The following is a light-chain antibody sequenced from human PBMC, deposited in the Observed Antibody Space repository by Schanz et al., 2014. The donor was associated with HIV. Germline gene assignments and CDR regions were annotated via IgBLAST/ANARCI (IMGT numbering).Light chain of an antibody. J-gene: IGLJ2*01. CDR3: SSHAGSDKFGI. V-gene: IGLV2-14*03. CDR2: DVS. CDR1: SSDVGGYNY. Sequence: QSALTQPASVSGSPGQSITISCTGTSSDVGGYNYVSWYQHHPGKAPKLMIYDVSNRPSGASNRFSGSKSGNTASLTVSGLQAEDEADYYCSSHAGSDKFGIFGGGTKLTVL.